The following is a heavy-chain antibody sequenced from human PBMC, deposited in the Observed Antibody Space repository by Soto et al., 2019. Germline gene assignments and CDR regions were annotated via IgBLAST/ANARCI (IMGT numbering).Heavy chain of an antibody. D-gene: IGHD4-17*01. CDR3: ARASTVTTRGSRHNWFDP. CDR2: IYYSGST. Sequence: QVQLQESGPGLVKPSETLSLTCTVSGGSISSYYWSWIRQPPGKGLEWIGYIYYSGSTNYNPSPKSRVTIAADTSKNQFSLKLSSGTAADTAVYYCARASTVTTRGSRHNWFDPGGQGPLVTVSS. CDR1: GGSISSYY. V-gene: IGHV4-59*08. J-gene: IGHJ5*02.